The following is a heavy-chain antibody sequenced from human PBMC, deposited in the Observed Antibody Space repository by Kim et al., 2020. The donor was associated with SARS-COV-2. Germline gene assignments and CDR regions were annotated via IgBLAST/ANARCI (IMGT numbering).Heavy chain of an antibody. D-gene: IGHD6-19*01. V-gene: IGHV4-39*07. J-gene: IGHJ6*02. CDR3: ARDWSSGWYGSYYYGMDV. Sequence: SRVNISVDTSKNQFSLKLSSVTAADTAVYYCARDWSSGWYGSYYYGMDVWGQGTTVTVSS.